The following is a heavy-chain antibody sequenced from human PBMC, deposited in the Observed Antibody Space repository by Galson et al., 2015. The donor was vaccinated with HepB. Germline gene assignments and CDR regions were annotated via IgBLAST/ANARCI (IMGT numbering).Heavy chain of an antibody. CDR2: ICTSGSTT. CDR3: AKSGLAPRPELFPLFDS. J-gene: IGHJ4*02. Sequence: FPYAVSGLTFTNYVMSWVRQAPGKGLEWVSSICTSGSTTYYADPVKGRFTISRDNSKDTLYLHINSLRVEDTAVYYCAKSGLAPRPELFPLFDSWGQGTPVTVSS. CDR1: GLTFTNYV. V-gene: IGHV3-23*05. D-gene: IGHD3-10*01.